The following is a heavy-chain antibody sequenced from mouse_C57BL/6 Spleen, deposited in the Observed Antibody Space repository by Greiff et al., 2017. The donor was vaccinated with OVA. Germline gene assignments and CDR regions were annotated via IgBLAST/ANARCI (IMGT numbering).Heavy chain of an antibody. J-gene: IGHJ3*01. Sequence: QVQLQQSGAELAKPGASVKLSCKASGYTFTSYWMHWVQQRPGQGLEWIGYINPSSGYTKYNQKFKDKATLTTDKSSSTAYMQLSSLTYEDTAVYYCARDYSNSAWFAYWGQGTLVTVSA. D-gene: IGHD2-5*01. CDR3: ARDYSNSAWFAY. V-gene: IGHV1-7*01. CDR1: GYTFTSYW. CDR2: INPSSGYT.